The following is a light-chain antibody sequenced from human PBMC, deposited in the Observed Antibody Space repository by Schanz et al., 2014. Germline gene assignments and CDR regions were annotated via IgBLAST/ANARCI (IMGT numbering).Light chain of an antibody. CDR1: QTRSSN. V-gene: IGKV1-39*01. Sequence: LASLSEVMVSTGCPGLQTRSSNLNWYQQKPGRTPQLLIYFSSNLQSGVPSRFSGDGSWTHFTLSISSLQPEDFATYYCQQSYVTPYTYGQGTMLEI. CDR3: QQSYVTPYT. J-gene: IGKJ2*01. CDR2: FSS.